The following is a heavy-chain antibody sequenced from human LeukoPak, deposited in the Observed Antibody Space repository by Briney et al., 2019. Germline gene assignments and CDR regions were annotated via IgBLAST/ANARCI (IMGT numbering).Heavy chain of an antibody. J-gene: IGHJ4*02. CDR2: IYYSGST. CDR1: GGSVSSGSYY. D-gene: IGHD4-11*01. V-gene: IGHV4-61*01. Sequence: PSETLSLTCTVSGGSVSSGSYYWSWIRQPPGKGLEWIGYIYYSGSTNYNPSLKSRVTISVDTSKNQFSLKLSSVTAADTAVYYCARGRYYSNYAAAGWGVGVFLDYWGQGTLVTVSS. CDR3: ARGRYYSNYAAAGWGVGVFLDY.